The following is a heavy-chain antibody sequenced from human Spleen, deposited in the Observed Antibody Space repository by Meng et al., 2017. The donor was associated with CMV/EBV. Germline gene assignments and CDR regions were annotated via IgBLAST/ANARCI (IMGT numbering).Heavy chain of an antibody. CDR2: TYYRSKWSN. V-gene: IGHV6-1*01. J-gene: IGHJ4*02. CDR1: STSAA. D-gene: IGHD2-2*01. Sequence: STSAAWNWIRQSPSRGLEWLGRTYYRSKWSNDYAVSVRSRITINPDTSKNQFSLQLNSVTPEDTAVYYCARERGDIVVVPADPHFDYWGQGTLVTVSS. CDR3: ARERGDIVVVPADPHFDY.